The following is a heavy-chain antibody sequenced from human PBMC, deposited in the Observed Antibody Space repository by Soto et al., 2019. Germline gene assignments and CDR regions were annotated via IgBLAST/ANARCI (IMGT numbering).Heavy chain of an antibody. CDR3: ARFEQQLTKHYYYSGMAV. CDR2: IYYSGST. V-gene: IGHV4-31*03. CDR1: GGSISSGGYY. Sequence: SETLSLTCTVSGGSISSGGYYWSWIRQHPGKGLEWIGYIYYSGSTYYNPSLKSRVTISVDTSKNQFSLKLSSVTAADTAVYYCARFEQQLTKHYYYSGMAVWGKGTTVPVPS. D-gene: IGHD6-13*01. J-gene: IGHJ6*04.